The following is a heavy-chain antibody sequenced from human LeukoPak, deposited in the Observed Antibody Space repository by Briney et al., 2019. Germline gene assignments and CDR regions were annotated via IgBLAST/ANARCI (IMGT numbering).Heavy chain of an antibody. V-gene: IGHV4-59*08. J-gene: IGHJ3*02. Sequence: SETLSLTCTVSDGSISNYYWSWIRQPPGKGLEWIGYISYSGFTNYNPSLKSRVTISVDTSKNQFSLKLSSVTAADTAMYYCARHCSGGSCYSDEHAFDIWGQGTMVTVSS. D-gene: IGHD2-15*01. CDR2: ISYSGFT. CDR3: ARHCSGGSCYSDEHAFDI. CDR1: DGSISNYY.